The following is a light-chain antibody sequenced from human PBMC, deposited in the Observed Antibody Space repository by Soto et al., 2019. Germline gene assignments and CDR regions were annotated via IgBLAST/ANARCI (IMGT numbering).Light chain of an antibody. CDR3: SSYTSSFTLYV. CDR1: SSDVGGYNY. J-gene: IGLJ1*01. Sequence: QSVLTQPASVSGSPGQSITISCTGTSSDVGGYNYVSWYQQHPGKAPKLMIYDVSNRPSGVSNRFSGSKSGNTASLTISGLQAEDEADYYCSSYTSSFTLYVFGTGPKVPVL. V-gene: IGLV2-14*01. CDR2: DVS.